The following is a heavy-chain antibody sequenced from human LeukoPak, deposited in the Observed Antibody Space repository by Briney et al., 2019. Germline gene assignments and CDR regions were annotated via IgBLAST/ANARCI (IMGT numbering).Heavy chain of an antibody. V-gene: IGHV1-18*01. CDR1: GYTFANFG. J-gene: IGHJ4*02. CDR3: ARTCSSSSCYMVH. D-gene: IGHD2-2*02. Sequence: ASVKVSCKASGYTFANFGITWVRQAPGQGLEWMGWISVYNGNTNYAQNLQGRVTLTTDTSTSTASMELRSLRSDATALYYSARTCSSSSCYMVHWGQGTLVTVSS. CDR2: ISVYNGNT.